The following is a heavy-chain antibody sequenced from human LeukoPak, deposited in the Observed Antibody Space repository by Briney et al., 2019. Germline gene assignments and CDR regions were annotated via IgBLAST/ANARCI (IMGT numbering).Heavy chain of an antibody. CDR1: GLTLSHHG. Sequence: PGGSLGLSCTTSGLTLSHHGMHWVRQAPGRGLEWVAFIWYDGRNKNYADYVKGRFTLSRDNSKNMAYLQMNSLRVEDTAVYHCVTGSSGTNLLVYFDSWGQGTLVTVSS. D-gene: IGHD1-7*01. CDR2: IWYDGRNK. CDR3: VTGSSGTNLLVYFDS. J-gene: IGHJ4*02. V-gene: IGHV3-30*02.